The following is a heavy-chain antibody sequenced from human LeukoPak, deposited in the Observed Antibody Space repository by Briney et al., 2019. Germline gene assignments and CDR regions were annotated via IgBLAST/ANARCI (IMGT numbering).Heavy chain of an antibody. CDR1: GGSISRGSYY. J-gene: IGHJ4*02. CDR3: ASDRSYYDFWSGYFDY. V-gene: IGHV4-61*02. D-gene: IGHD3-3*01. Sequence: PSQTLSLTCTVSGGSISRGSYYWSWIRQPAGKGLEWIGRIYTSGSTNYTPSLKSRVTISVDTSKNQFSLKLSSVTAADTAVYYCASDRSYYDFWSGYFDYWGQGTLVTVSS. CDR2: IYTSGST.